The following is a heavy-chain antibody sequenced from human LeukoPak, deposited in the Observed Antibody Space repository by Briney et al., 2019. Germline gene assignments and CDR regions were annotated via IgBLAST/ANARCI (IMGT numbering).Heavy chain of an antibody. Sequence: KPSETLSLTCTVSSGSISSYYWSWIRQAPGKGLEWIGYIYYSGSSNYNPSFKSRVTMSVDTSKKQFSLRVSSVTAADTAVYYCARTEYYFDHWDQGTLVTVSS. D-gene: IGHD3-10*01. CDR3: ARTEYYFDH. CDR1: SGSISSYY. CDR2: IYYSGSS. V-gene: IGHV4-59*01. J-gene: IGHJ4*02.